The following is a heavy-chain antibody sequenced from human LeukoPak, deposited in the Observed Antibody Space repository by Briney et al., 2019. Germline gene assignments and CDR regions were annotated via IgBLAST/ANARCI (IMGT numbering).Heavy chain of an antibody. V-gene: IGHV3-43D*04. J-gene: IGHJ4*02. CDR3: AKATDTAMVTSPLGY. D-gene: IGHD5-18*01. CDR2: ISWDGGST. Sequence: GGSLRPSCAASGFTFDDYAMHWVRQAPGKGLEWVSLISWDGGSTYYADSVKGRFTISRDNSKNSLYLQMNRLRAEDTALYYCAKATDTAMVTSPLGYWGQGTLVTVSS. CDR1: GFTFDDYA.